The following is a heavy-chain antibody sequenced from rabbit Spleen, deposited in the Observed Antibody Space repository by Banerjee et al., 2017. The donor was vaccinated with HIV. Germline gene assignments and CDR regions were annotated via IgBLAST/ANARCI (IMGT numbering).Heavy chain of an antibody. Sequence: QEQLEESGGGLVKPEGSLTLTCKASGFPFSNKAVMCWVRQAPGKGLEWISCIAGSSSGFTYSATWAKGRFTISKTSSTTVTLQMTSLTVADTATYFCARDTGSSFSSYGMDLWGQGPLVTVS. CDR1: GFPFSNKAV. D-gene: IGHD8-1*01. CDR2: IAGSSSGFT. V-gene: IGHV1S45*01. J-gene: IGHJ6*01. CDR3: ARDTGSSFSSYGMDL.